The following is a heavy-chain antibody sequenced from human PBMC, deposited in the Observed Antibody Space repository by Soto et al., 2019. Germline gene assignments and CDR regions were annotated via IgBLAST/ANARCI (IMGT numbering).Heavy chain of an antibody. CDR3: ARAKAPSSGYNYYFDY. CDR2: INPSGGST. V-gene: IGHV1-46*01. Sequence: ASVKVSCKASGYTFTSYYMHWVRQAPGQGLEWMGIINPSGGSTSYAQKFQGRATMTRDTSTSTVYMELSSLRSEDTAVYYCARAKAPSSGYNYYFDYWGQGTLVTVSS. D-gene: IGHD3-22*01. J-gene: IGHJ4*02. CDR1: GYTFTSYY.